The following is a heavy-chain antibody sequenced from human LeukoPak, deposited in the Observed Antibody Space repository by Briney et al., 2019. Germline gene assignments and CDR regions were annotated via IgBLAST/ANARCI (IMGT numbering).Heavy chain of an antibody. CDR2: ITISRSTI. CDR1: GFTLNNYS. CDR3: AREYSSSSGRAFDI. D-gene: IGHD6-6*01. J-gene: IGHJ3*02. Sequence: PGGSLRLSCAASGFTLNNYSMNWDRQAPGKGMEWVSYITISRSTIYYADSVKGRFTISRDNAENSLYLQMNSLRADDTAVYYCAREYSSSSGRAFDIWGQGTMVTVSS. V-gene: IGHV3-48*01.